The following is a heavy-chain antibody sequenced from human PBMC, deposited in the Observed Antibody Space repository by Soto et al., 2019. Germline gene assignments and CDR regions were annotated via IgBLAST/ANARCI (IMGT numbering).Heavy chain of an antibody. Sequence: QVQLVQSGAEVKKPGASVKVSCKASGYTFTGYYMHWVRQAPGQGLEWMGWINPNSGGTNYAQKFQGWVTMTRDTSISTAYMELSRLRSDDTAVYYCAREGGYSYGPALRDAFDIWGQGTMVTVSS. CDR1: GYTFTGYY. CDR2: INPNSGGT. V-gene: IGHV1-2*04. J-gene: IGHJ3*02. D-gene: IGHD5-18*01. CDR3: AREGGYSYGPALRDAFDI.